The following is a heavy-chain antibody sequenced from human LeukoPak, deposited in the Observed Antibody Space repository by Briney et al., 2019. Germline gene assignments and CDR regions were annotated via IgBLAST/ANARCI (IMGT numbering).Heavy chain of an antibody. J-gene: IGHJ1*01. CDR1: GFTVSSNY. CDR3: ARTPRYCSGGSCYSVYFQH. Sequence: GGSLRLSCAASGFTVSSNYMSWVRQAPGKGLEWVASIKQDGSEKYYVDSVKGRFTISRDNAKNSLYLQMNSLRAEDTAEYYCARTPRYCSGGSCYSVYFQHWGQGTLVTVSS. V-gene: IGHV3-7*01. D-gene: IGHD2-15*01. CDR2: IKQDGSEK.